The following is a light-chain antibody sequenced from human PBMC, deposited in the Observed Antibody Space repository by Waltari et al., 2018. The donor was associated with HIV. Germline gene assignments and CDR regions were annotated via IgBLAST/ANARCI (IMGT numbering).Light chain of an antibody. CDR1: QSISNS. V-gene: IGKV3-20*01. J-gene: IGKJ1*01. Sequence: VLTQSPGTLSLSPGERVTLSCGASQSISNSLAWYQQKPGQAPRLLVYDASIRATGIPDRFSGSGSVTYFTLTITRLEPEDLALYFCLQYARSPRTFGQGTKVKIK. CDR2: DAS. CDR3: LQYARSPRT.